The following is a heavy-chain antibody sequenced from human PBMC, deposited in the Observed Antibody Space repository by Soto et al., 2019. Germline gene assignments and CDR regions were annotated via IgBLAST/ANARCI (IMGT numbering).Heavy chain of an antibody. CDR2: IDPSDSYT. CDR1: GYSFTSYW. D-gene: IGHD5-18*01. CDR3: AMTPPGYIQLGGPISEKDY. Sequence: EVQLVQSGAEVKKPGESLRISCKGSGYSFTSYWISWVRQMPGKGLEWMGRIDPSDSYTNYSPSFQGHVTISADKSISTAYLQWSSLKASDTAMYYCAMTPPGYIQLGGPISEKDYWGQGTLVTVSS. J-gene: IGHJ4*02. V-gene: IGHV5-10-1*03.